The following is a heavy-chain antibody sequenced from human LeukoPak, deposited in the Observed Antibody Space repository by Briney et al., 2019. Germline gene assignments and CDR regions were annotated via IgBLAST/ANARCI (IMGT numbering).Heavy chain of an antibody. CDR3: ARGQKWQLLHYYYYYMDV. CDR2: MIPNSGNT. Sequence: GASVKVSCEASGYTFTSYDINWVRQATGQGLEWMGWMIPNSGNTGYAQKFQGRVTMTRNTSISTAYMELSSLRSEDTAVYYCARGQKWQLLHYYYYYMDVWGKGTTVTVSS. D-gene: IGHD2-15*01. J-gene: IGHJ6*03. CDR1: GYTFTSYD. V-gene: IGHV1-8*01.